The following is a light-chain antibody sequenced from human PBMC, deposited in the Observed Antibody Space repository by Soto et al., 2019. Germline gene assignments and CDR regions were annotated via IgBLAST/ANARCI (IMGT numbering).Light chain of an antibody. CDR2: GAS. V-gene: IGKV3-20*01. CDR3: QQYGSSGT. CDR1: QSVSSN. Sequence: EIVMTQSLATLSVSPGERATLSCRASQSVSSNLAWYQQKPGQVPRLLIYGASNRATGIPDRFSGSGSGTDFTLTISRLEPEDFAVYYCQQYGSSGTFGQGTKVDIK. J-gene: IGKJ1*01.